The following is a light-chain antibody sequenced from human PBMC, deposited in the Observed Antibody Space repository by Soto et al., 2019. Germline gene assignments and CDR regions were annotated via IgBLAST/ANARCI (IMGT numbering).Light chain of an antibody. CDR3: QTVGSGIVV. J-gene: IGLJ2*01. CDR2: LNSDGRP. V-gene: IGLV4-69*01. CDR1: SGHSNYA. Sequence: QLVLTQSPSASASLGASVKLTCTLSSGHSNYALAWHQLPSEKGPRFQMRLNSDGRPTKGDGIPHSFSGSSSGAERYLTISTLQSEDEADYYGQTVGSGIVVLGGGTKRTVL.